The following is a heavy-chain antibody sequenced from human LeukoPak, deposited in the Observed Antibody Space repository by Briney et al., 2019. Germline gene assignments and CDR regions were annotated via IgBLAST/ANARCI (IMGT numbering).Heavy chain of an antibody. D-gene: IGHD6-6*01. CDR2: IYPGDSDT. Sequence: GESLKISCKGSGYSFTNYWIGWVRQMPGKGLEWMGIIYPGDSDTRYSPSFQGQVTISADKSISTTYLRWSSLKASDTAMYYCASSSSGTSFDIWGQGTLVTVSS. J-gene: IGHJ3*02. V-gene: IGHV5-51*01. CDR1: GYSFTNYW. CDR3: ASSSSGTSFDI.